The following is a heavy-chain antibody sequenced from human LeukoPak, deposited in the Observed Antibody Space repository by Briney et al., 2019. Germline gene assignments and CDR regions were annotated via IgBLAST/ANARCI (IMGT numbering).Heavy chain of an antibody. CDR2: IRSTGSST. CDR3: ARYLLSCRSTSCWAPGAFDM. J-gene: IGHJ3*02. Sequence: PGGSLRLSCTASGFTFRDYYVTWIRQAPGKGLEWVSYIRSTGSSTAYADSVKGRFAISRDNAKNSLYLQMNSLRAEDSAVYYCARYLLSCRSTSCWAPGAFDMGGQGTMVTVSS. CDR1: GFTFRDYY. D-gene: IGHD2-2*01. V-gene: IGHV3-11*04.